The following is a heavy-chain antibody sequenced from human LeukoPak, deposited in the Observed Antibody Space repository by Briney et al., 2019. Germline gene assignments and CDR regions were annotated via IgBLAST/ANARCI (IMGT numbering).Heavy chain of an antibody. Sequence: GSLRLSCAASGFTVSSNYMSWVRQAPGKGLEWIGSIYYSGSTYYNPSLKSRVTISVDTSKNQFSLKLSSVTAADTAVYYCARLYDILTGYWGKAENWFDPWGQGTLVTVSS. J-gene: IGHJ5*02. V-gene: IGHV4-39*01. CDR1: GFTVSSNY. CDR2: IYYSGST. CDR3: ARLYDILTGYWGKAENWFDP. D-gene: IGHD3-9*01.